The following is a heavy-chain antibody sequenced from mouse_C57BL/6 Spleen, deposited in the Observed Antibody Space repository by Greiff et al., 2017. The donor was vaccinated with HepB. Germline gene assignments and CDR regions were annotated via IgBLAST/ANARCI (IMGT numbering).Heavy chain of an antibody. Sequence: QVQLQQSGPELVKPGASVKISCKASGYAFSSSWMNWVKQRPGKGLEWIGRIYPGDGDTNYNGKFKGKATLTADKSSSTAYMQLSSLTSEDSAVYFCANLLFDYWGQGTTLTVSS. CDR3: ANLLFDY. CDR2: IYPGDGDT. D-gene: IGHD2-10*01. CDR1: GYAFSSSW. V-gene: IGHV1-82*01. J-gene: IGHJ2*01.